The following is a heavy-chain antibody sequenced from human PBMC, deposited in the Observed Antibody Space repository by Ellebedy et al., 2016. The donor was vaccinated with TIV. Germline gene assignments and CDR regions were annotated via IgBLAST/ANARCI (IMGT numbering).Heavy chain of an antibody. J-gene: IGHJ5*02. Sequence: SETLSLTXTVSGGSISSSSYYWGWIRQPPGKGLEWIGEINHSGSTNYNPSLKSRVTISVDTSKNQFSLKLSSVTAADTAVYYCARGSHSYGYGRGGNWFDPWGQGTLVTVSS. V-gene: IGHV4-39*01. D-gene: IGHD5-18*01. CDR3: ARGSHSYGYGRGGNWFDP. CDR2: INHSGST. CDR1: GGSISSSSYY.